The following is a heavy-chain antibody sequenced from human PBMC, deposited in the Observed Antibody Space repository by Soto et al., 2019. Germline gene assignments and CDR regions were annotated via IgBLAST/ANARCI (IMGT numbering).Heavy chain of an antibody. D-gene: IGHD3-3*01. CDR1: GYTFTGYY. J-gene: IGHJ6*02. V-gene: IGHV1-2*04. CDR2: INPNSGGT. Sequence: ASVKVSCKASGYTFTGYYMHWVRQAPGQGLEWMGWINPNSGGTNYAQKFQGWVTMTRDTSISTAYMELSRLRSDDTAVYYCARGQNYDFWSGGEGDYYYYYGMDVWGQGTTVTVSS. CDR3: ARGQNYDFWSGGEGDYYYYYGMDV.